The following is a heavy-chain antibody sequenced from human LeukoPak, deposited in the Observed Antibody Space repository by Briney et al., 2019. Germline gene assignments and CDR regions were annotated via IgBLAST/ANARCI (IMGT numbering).Heavy chain of an antibody. J-gene: IGHJ6*02. CDR2: IKEDGTKR. CDR3: ASTGGGCSSTSCYADYYYYYGMDV. Sequence: GGSLRLSCVASGITFSRHWMTWVRQAPGKGLEWVANIKEDGTKRNYVDSVKGRFTISRDNAKNSLYLQMNSLRAEDTAVYYCASTGGGCSSTSCYADYYYYYGMDVWGQGTTVTVSS. V-gene: IGHV3-7*03. CDR1: GITFSRHW. D-gene: IGHD2-2*01.